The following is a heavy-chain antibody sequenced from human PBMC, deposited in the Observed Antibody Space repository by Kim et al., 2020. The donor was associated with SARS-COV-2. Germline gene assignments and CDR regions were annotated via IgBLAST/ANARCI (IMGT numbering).Heavy chain of an antibody. CDR2: ISRSGGST. V-gene: IGHV3-23*01. J-gene: IGHJ4*02. D-gene: IGHD2-15*01. CDR1: GFTFSSYA. Sequence: GGSLRLSCAASGFTFSSYAMSWVRQAPGKGLEWVSAISRSGGSTYYADSVKGRFTISRDNSKNTLYLQMNSLRAEDTAVYYCAKDHGRSGPILPYYWGQGTLVTVSS. CDR3: AKDHGRSGPILPYY.